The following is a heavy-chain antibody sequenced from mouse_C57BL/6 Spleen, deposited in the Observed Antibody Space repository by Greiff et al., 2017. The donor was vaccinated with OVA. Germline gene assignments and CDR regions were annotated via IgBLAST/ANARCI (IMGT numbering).Heavy chain of an antibody. D-gene: IGHD2-3*01. Sequence: QVQLKESGAELVKPGASVKISCKASGYAFSSYWMNWVKQRPGKGLEWIGQIYPGDGDTNYNGKFKGKATLTADKSSSTAYMQLSSLTSEDSAVYFCARDDGYYLFGYWGQGTTLTVSS. CDR2: IYPGDGDT. V-gene: IGHV1-80*01. J-gene: IGHJ2*01. CDR3: ARDDGYYLFGY. CDR1: GYAFSSYW.